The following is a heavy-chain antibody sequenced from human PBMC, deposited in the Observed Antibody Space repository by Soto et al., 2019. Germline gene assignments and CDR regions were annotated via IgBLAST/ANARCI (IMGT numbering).Heavy chain of an antibody. J-gene: IGHJ4*02. CDR3: HVVPAAMXXFDY. V-gene: IGHV3-48*01. Sequence: XGSLRLSXXASGFTFSSYXXXXVXXXPGKXLEWVSYISSSSSNIYNEDFCKGRFTISRDNAKNSLYLQMNSLRAEDTAVYYCHVVPAAMXXFDYWGQGTLVTVSS. CDR2: ISSSSSNI. D-gene: IGHD2-2*01. CDR1: GFTFSSYX.